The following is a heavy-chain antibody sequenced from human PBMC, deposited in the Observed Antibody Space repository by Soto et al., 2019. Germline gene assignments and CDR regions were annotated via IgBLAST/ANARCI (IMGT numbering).Heavy chain of an antibody. D-gene: IGHD6-19*01. J-gene: IGHJ5*02. V-gene: IGHV1-2*04. CDR1: GYTFTGYY. CDR2: INPNSGGT. Sequence: ASVKVSCKASGYTFTGYYMHWVRQAPGQGLEWMGWINPNSGGTNYAQKFQGWVTMTRDTSISPAYMELSRLRSDDTAVYYCARDGGTHSSGWYGWFDPWGQGTLVTVSS. CDR3: ARDGGTHSSGWYGWFDP.